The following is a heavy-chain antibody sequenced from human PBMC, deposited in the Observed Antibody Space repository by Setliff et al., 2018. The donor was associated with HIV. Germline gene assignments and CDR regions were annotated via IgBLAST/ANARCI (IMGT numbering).Heavy chain of an antibody. D-gene: IGHD2-21*02. CDR2: VSYSGRT. CDR3: VRHNPTVVTDGYDI. J-gene: IGHJ3*02. V-gene: IGHV4-39*01. Sequence: SETLSLTCTVSGGSTTSGTYYWGWIRQPPGRGLEWIGSVSYSGRTYYNPSLKSRVTISIDTSKNQSSLNLSSVTAADTAVYYCVRHNPTVVTDGYDIWGQGTKVTVSS. CDR1: GGSTTSGTYY.